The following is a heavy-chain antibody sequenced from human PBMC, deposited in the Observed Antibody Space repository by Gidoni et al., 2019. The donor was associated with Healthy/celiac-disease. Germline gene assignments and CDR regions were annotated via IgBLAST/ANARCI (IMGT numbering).Heavy chain of an antibody. CDR2: IGTAGDT. CDR1: GFTFSSYD. D-gene: IGHD6-13*01. CDR3: ARAQQLVPRGRAFDI. J-gene: IGHJ3*02. Sequence: EVQLVESGGCLVQPGRSLRLACAASGFTFSSYDMHWVRQATGKGLEWVSAIGTAGDTYYPGSVKGRFTISRENAKNSLYLQMNSLRAGDTAVYYCARAQQLVPRGRAFDIWGQGTMVTVSS. V-gene: IGHV3-13*01.